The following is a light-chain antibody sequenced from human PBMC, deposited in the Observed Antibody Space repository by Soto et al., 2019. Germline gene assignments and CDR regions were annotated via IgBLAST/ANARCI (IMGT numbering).Light chain of an antibody. CDR2: DAS. V-gene: IGKV3-11*01. J-gene: IGKJ1*01. CDR3: QQRSKWPLWT. Sequence: EMMMTQSPATLSVSPGERATLSCRASQNVRSYLAWYQQKPGQAPRLLIFDASNRATGIPGRFSGGGSGTDFTLTISSLEPEDFAVYYCQQRSKWPLWTFGQGTKVDIK. CDR1: QNVRSY.